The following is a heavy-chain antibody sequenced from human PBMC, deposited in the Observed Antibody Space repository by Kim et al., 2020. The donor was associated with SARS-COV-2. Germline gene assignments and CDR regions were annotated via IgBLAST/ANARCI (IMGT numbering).Heavy chain of an antibody. CDR3: ARHLSPFYFDY. Sequence: TTTYPSLKRRVTISVDTSKNQFSLKLSSVTAADTAVYYCARHLSPFYFDYWGQGTLVTVSS. V-gene: IGHV4-39*01. J-gene: IGHJ4*02. CDR2: T.